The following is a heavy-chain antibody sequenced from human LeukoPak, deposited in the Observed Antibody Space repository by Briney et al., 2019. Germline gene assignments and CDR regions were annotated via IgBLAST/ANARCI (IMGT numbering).Heavy chain of an antibody. J-gene: IGHJ4*02. V-gene: IGHV3-15*01. CDR3: STGGYFFDY. CDR1: GFTFSSYA. CDR2: IKSKPSGGTT. Sequence: PGGSLRLSCAASGFTFSSYAMSWVRQAPGKGLEWVGRIKSKPSGGTTDYAAPVKGRFTISRDDSTNTVYLQMNSLRTEDTALYYCSTGGYFFDYWGQGTLVTVSS.